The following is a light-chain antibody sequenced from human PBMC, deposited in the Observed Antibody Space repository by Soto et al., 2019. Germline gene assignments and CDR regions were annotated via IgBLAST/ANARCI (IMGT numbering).Light chain of an antibody. J-gene: IGKJ1*01. Sequence: DIQFTHSPSSLSATVLYRVTITCRASQYIGDFLNWYQQTPGKAPKLLIFGASNLHIGVPSRFSGSGSGTEFTLTINNLQREDFATYYCQESFFTLGTFGRGTKVDIK. CDR1: QYIGDF. CDR2: GAS. CDR3: QESFFTLGT. V-gene: IGKV1-39*01.